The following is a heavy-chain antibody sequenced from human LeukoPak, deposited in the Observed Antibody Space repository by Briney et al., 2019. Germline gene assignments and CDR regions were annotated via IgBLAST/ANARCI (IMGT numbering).Heavy chain of an antibody. CDR1: GFTFSSYG. V-gene: IGHV3-33*01. Sequence: PGGSLRLSCAASGFTFSSYGIHWVRQAPGKGLKWVALIWFDGSNKYYADSVRGRFTISRDNSKSTVYLQMNSLRAEDTAIYYCTRELPSGLRAFDVWGQGTMVTVSS. D-gene: IGHD3-16*01. J-gene: IGHJ3*01. CDR3: TRELPSGLRAFDV. CDR2: IWFDGSNK.